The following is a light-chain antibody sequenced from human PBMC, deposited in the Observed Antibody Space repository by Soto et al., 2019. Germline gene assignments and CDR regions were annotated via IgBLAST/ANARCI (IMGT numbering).Light chain of an antibody. J-gene: IGKJ1*01. CDR2: GAS. V-gene: IGKV3-20*01. Sequence: EIVMTQSPATLSVSPGGRATLSCRASQSVSSNLAWYLQKPGQAPRLLIYGASSRATGIPDRFSGSGSGTDFTLTISRLEPEDFAVYYCQQYGTSPRTLGQGTKVDNK. CDR1: QSVSSN. CDR3: QQYGTSPRT.